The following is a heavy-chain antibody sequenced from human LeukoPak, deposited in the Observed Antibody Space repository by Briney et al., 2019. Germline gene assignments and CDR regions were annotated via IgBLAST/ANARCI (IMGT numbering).Heavy chain of an antibody. CDR3: SRASTLAAPGAIPNDF. CDR2: IIPIFGTA. CDR1: GGTFSSYA. J-gene: IGHJ4*02. V-gene: IGHV1-69*06. Sequence: SVKVSCKASGGTFSSYAISWVRQAPGQGLEWMGGIIPIFGTANYAQKFQGRVTITADKSTSTAYMELSSQRSDDSAVYFCSRASTLAAPGAIPNDFWGQGTLVTVSS. D-gene: IGHD6-13*01.